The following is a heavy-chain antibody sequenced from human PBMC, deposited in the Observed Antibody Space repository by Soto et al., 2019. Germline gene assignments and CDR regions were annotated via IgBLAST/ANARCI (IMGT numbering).Heavy chain of an antibody. CDR1: GESLNYYY. J-gene: IGHJ5*02. D-gene: IGHD2-21*01. CDR2: FYQGGST. Sequence: HVQLRQWGAGLLKPSDTLSLTCAVYGESLNYYYWSWIRQAPGKGLEWIGEFYQGGSTHYNPSGKSXXTXSXVLSSQQSSPKVTSVTAADTATYYCARGMWPDRFANWGQGTLVTVSS. V-gene: IGHV4-34*01. CDR3: ARGMWPDRFAN.